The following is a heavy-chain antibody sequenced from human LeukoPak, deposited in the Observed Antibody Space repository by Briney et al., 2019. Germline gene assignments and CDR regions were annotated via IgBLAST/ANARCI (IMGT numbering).Heavy chain of an antibody. Sequence: GASVKVSCKASGRTFSSYAISWVRQAPGQGLEWMGGIIPIFGTANYAQKFQGRVTITADESTSTAYMELSSLRSEDTAVYYCARPKDYDILTGYGPPDYYFYGMDVWGKGTTVTVSS. CDR3: ARPKDYDILTGYGPPDYYFYGMDV. CDR2: IIPIFGTA. J-gene: IGHJ6*04. CDR1: GRTFSSYA. D-gene: IGHD3-9*01. V-gene: IGHV1-69*01.